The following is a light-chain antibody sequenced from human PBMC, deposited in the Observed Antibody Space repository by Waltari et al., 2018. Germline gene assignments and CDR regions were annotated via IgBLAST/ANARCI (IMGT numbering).Light chain of an antibody. Sequence: DIQMTQSPSSLSAFVGDRVTITCRASQSISNFLHWYQQKSGKAPKLLIFAASSLQSGVPSRFSDSGSGTEFTLTISGLQVEDFATYYCQQTYSSPPYTFGQGTKLEIK. V-gene: IGKV1-39*01. CDR1: QSISNF. CDR2: AAS. CDR3: QQTYSSPPYT. J-gene: IGKJ2*01.